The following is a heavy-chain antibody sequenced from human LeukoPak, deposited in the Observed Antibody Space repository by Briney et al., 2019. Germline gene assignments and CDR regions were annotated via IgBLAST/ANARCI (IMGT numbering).Heavy chain of an antibody. Sequence: GGSLRLSCSASGFTFSSFGMHWVRQAPGKGLEWVSYISSSSSTIYYADSVKGRFTISRDNAKNSLYLQMSSLRAEDTAVYYCARSSRDGSFDYWGQGTLVTVSS. CDR3: ARSSRDGSFDY. D-gene: IGHD5-24*01. CDR1: GFTFSSFG. V-gene: IGHV3-48*01. CDR2: ISSSSSTI. J-gene: IGHJ4*02.